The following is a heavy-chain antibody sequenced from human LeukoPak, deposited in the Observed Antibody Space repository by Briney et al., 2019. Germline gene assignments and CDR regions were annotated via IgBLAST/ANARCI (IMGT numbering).Heavy chain of an antibody. J-gene: IGHJ4*02. CDR3: ARENNYFDY. V-gene: IGHV4-59*01. CDR1: GGSISSYY. CDR2: IYYSGST. Sequence: SQTLSLTCTVSGGSISSYYWSWIRQPPGKGLEWIGYIYYSGSTNYNPSLKSRVTISVDTSKNQFSLKLNSVTAADTAVYYCARENNYFDYWGQGTLVTVSS.